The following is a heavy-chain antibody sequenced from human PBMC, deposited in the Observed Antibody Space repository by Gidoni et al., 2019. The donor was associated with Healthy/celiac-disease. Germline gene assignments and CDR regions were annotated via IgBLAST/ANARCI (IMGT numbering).Heavy chain of an antibody. CDR1: GLTFSSYA. Sequence: QAQLVESRGGVVQPVRALDLSCAASGLTFSSYAMHWCRLAPGKGLEWVAVISYDGSNKYYADSVKGRFTISRDNSKNTLYLQMNSLRAEDTAVYYCARASSIAARFDYWGQGTLVTVSS. CDR2: ISYDGSNK. CDR3: ARASSIAARFDY. D-gene: IGHD6-6*01. V-gene: IGHV3-30-3*01. J-gene: IGHJ4*02.